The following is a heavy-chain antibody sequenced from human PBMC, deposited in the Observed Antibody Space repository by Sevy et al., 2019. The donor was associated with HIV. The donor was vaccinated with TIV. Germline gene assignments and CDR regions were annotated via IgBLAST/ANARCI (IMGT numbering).Heavy chain of an antibody. CDR1: GFTFSNYE. Sequence: GGSLRLSCAASGFTFSNYEMNWVRQAPGKGLEWVSYISSSGSTIYYRHSVKGRFTISRDNAKKSLFLQMDSLGAEDTAVYYCAREDRFSDSIGRATYAFDLWGQGTTVTVSS. D-gene: IGHD1-26*01. J-gene: IGHJ3*01. CDR2: ISSSGSTI. V-gene: IGHV3-48*03. CDR3: AREDRFSDSIGRATYAFDL.